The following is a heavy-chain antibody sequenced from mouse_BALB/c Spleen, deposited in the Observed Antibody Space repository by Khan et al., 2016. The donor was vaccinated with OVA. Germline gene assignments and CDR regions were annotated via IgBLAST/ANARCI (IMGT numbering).Heavy chain of an antibody. CDR3: ARTARIKY. Sequence: EVQLQESGPGLVKPSQSLSLTCTVTGYSITSGYGWNWIRQFPGNKLEWMGYISYSGSTNYNPSLKSRISITRDTSKNQFFLQLNSVTTEATATXYCARTARIKYWGQGTTLTVSS. D-gene: IGHD1-2*01. CDR1: GYSITSGYG. V-gene: IGHV3-1*02. CDR2: ISYSGST. J-gene: IGHJ2*01.